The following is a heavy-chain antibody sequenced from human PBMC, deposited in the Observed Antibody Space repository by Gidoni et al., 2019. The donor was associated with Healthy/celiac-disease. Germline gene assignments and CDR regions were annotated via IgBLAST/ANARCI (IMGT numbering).Heavy chain of an antibody. CDR3: ARGGYYGSGSPPRH. CDR2: INHSGST. Sequence: QVQLQQWGAGLLKPSETLSLTCAVYGGSFSGYYWSWIRQPPGKGLEWIGEINHSGSTNYNPSLKSRVTISGDTSKNQFSLKLSSVTAADTAVYYCARGGYYGSGSPPRHWGQGTLVTVSS. D-gene: IGHD3-10*01. CDR1: GGSFSGYY. V-gene: IGHV4-34*01. J-gene: IGHJ4*02.